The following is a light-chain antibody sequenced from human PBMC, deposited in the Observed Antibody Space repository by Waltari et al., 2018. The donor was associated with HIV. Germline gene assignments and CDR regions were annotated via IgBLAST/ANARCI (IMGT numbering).Light chain of an antibody. CDR2: QDS. V-gene: IGLV3-1*01. Sequence: SYELTQPPSVSVSPGQTASITCSGDQLGTKYLWWYQQKSGQSPVLVIYQDSKRPPGIPERFSGSNSGHTATLTISGTQTVDEADYYCQTWDSNFYVFGTGTKVTVL. J-gene: IGLJ1*01. CDR3: QTWDSNFYV. CDR1: QLGTKY.